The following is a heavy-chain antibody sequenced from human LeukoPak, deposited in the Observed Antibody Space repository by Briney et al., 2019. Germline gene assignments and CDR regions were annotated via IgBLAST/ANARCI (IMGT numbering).Heavy chain of an antibody. V-gene: IGHV1-2*02. D-gene: IGHD2-15*01. CDR2: INPNSGGT. CDR3: AREVVVVAATFGEYNWFDP. CDR1: GYTFTVYY. Sequence: GASVTVSFKASGYTFTVYYMHWVRQAPGQGVEGMGWINPNSGGTNYAQKVQGRVTMTRDTSISTAYMELSRLRSDDTAVYYCAREVVVVAATFGEYNWFDPWGQGTLVTVSS. J-gene: IGHJ5*02.